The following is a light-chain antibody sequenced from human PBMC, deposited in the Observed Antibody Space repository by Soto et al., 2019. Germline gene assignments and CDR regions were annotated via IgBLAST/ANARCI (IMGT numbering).Light chain of an antibody. CDR3: QQYNSWPLT. CDR1: QSVSSN. Sequence: EIVMTQSPATLSVSPGERATLSCRASQSVSSNLAWYQQKPGQAPRLLIYGASTWATGIPGRFSGSGSGTEFTLTISSLQSEDFAVYYCQQYNSWPLTFDGGTKVEIK. J-gene: IGKJ4*01. CDR2: GAS. V-gene: IGKV3-15*01.